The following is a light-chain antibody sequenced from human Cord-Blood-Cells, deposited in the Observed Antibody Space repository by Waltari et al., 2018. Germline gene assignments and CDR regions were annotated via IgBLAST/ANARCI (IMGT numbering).Light chain of an antibody. CDR3: QQYNSYSRGT. CDR1: QSISSW. V-gene: IGKV1-5*01. CDR2: DAS. J-gene: IGKJ2*02. Sequence: DIQMTQSPSTLSASVGDRVTITCRASQSISSWLAWYQQKPGKAPKLLIYDASSLESGVPSRFSGSGSGTEFTLTISSLQPDDFATYYCQQYNSYSRGTFCQGTKLEIK.